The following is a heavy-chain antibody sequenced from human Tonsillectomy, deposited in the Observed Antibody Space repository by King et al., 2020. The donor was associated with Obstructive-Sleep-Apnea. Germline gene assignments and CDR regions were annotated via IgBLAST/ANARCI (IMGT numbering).Heavy chain of an antibody. J-gene: IGHJ5*02. V-gene: IGHV3-74*01. D-gene: IGHD5-18*01. Sequence: VQLVESGGGLVQPGGSLRLSCAASGFTFSSYWMHWVRQAPGKGLLWVSRINSDGSSTIYADSVKGRFTISRDNAKNTLYLQMNSLRAEDTALYYCARGGGYSYGGLGPWGQGTLVTVSS. CDR3: ARGGGYSYGGLGP. CDR1: GFTFSSYW. CDR2: INSDGSST.